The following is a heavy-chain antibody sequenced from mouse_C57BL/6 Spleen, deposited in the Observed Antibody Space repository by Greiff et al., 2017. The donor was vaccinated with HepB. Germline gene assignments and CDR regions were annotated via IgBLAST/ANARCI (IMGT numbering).Heavy chain of an antibody. Sequence: VQLKESGPGLVKPSQSLSLTCSVTGYSITSGYYWNWIRQFPGNKLEWMGYISYDGSNNYNPSLKNRISITRDTSKNQFFLKLNSVTTEDTATYYCARGRQYFDVWGTGTTVTVSS. CDR2: ISYDGSN. J-gene: IGHJ1*03. CDR3: ARGRQYFDV. CDR1: GYSITSGYY. V-gene: IGHV3-6*01.